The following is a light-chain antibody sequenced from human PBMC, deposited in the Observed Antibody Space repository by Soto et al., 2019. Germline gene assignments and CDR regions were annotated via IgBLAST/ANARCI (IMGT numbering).Light chain of an antibody. J-gene: IGLJ1*01. V-gene: IGLV2-14*01. CDR2: EVS. CDR1: SSDVGGYNY. Sequence: SALTQPASVSGSPGQSITISCTGTSSDVGGYNYVSRYQQHPGKAPKLMIYEVSNRPSGVSNRFSGSKSGNTASLTISGLQAEDEADYYCSSYTSSSTRVFGTGTKLTVL. CDR3: SSYTSSSTRV.